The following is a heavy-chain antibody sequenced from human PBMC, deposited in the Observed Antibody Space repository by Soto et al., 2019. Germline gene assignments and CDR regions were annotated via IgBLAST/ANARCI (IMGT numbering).Heavy chain of an antibody. CDR3: ARDFAYDSSGYYLDY. Sequence: ASVKVSCKASGYTFTGYYMHWVRQAPGQGLEWMGWINPNSGGTNYAQKFQGWVTMTRDTSISTAYMELSRLRSDDTAVYYCARDFAYDSSGYYLDYWGQGTLVTVSS. CDR1: GYTFTGYY. V-gene: IGHV1-2*04. D-gene: IGHD3-22*01. J-gene: IGHJ4*02. CDR2: INPNSGGT.